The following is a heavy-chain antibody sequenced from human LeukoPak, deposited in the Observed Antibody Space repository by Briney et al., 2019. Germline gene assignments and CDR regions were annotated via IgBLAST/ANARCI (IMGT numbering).Heavy chain of an antibody. CDR3: SRGEWELSDY. Sequence: PGGSLRLSCAASGFTFSSYAMSWVRQAPGRGLEWVSSVSGRGGSTYYTDSVKGRFTISRDNSKNTLFLQMNSLRTEDTAVYYCSRGEWELSDYWGQGTLVTVSS. CDR1: GFTFSSYA. D-gene: IGHD1-26*01. CDR2: VSGRGGST. J-gene: IGHJ4*02. V-gene: IGHV3-23*01.